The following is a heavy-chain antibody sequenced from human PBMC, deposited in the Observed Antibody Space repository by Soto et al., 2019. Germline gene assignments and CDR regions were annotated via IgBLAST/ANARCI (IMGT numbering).Heavy chain of an antibody. CDR3: AKGPQGLEPGH. D-gene: IGHD1-1*01. CDR2: ISGSGGST. Sequence: GGSLRLSCASSGFTFISYAMSWVRQAPGKGLEWVSAISGSGGSTYYADSVKGRFTISRDNSKNTLYLQMNSLRAEDTAVYYCAKGPQGLEPGHWGQGTLVTVSS. J-gene: IGHJ4*02. V-gene: IGHV3-23*01. CDR1: GFTFISYA.